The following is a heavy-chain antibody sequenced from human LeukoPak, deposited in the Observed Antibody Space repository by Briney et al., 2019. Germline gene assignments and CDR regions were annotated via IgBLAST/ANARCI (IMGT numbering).Heavy chain of an antibody. Sequence: GGSLRLSCAASGFTFSSYGMHWVRQAPGKGLEWVAFIRYDGSNKYYADSVKGRFTISRDNSKNTLYLQMNSLRAEDTAVYYCARDYGDGDYYMDVWGKGTTVTVSS. CDR2: IRYDGSNK. CDR3: ARDYGDGDYYMDV. V-gene: IGHV3-30*02. J-gene: IGHJ6*03. D-gene: IGHD5-24*01. CDR1: GFTFSSYG.